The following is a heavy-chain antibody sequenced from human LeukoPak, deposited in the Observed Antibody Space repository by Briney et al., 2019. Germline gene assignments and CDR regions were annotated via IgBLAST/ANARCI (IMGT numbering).Heavy chain of an antibody. CDR2: INHSGST. CDR3: AREKDYYGSGSFGY. J-gene: IGHJ4*02. V-gene: IGHV4-34*01. CDR1: GGSFSGYY. Sequence: SETLSLTCAVYGGSFSGYYWSWIRQPPGKGLEWIGEINHSGSTNYNSSLKSRVTISVDTSRNQFSLKLSSVTAADTAVYCCAREKDYYGSGSFGYWGQGTLVTVSS. D-gene: IGHD3-10*01.